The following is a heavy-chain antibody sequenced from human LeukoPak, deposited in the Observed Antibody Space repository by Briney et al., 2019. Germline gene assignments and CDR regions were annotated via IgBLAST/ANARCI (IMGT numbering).Heavy chain of an antibody. CDR1: GFSFSSFG. CDR3: AKGPKDSSSWEVLGTLDY. J-gene: IGHJ4*02. Sequence: GGSLRLSCAASGFSFSSFGMHWVRQAPGKGLEWVAFIRYDGNNKYHADSVKGRFTISRDNSNNTLYLQMNSLRAEDTAVYYCAKGPKDSSSWEVLGTLDYWGQGTLVTVSS. D-gene: IGHD6-13*01. V-gene: IGHV3-30*02. CDR2: IRYDGNNK.